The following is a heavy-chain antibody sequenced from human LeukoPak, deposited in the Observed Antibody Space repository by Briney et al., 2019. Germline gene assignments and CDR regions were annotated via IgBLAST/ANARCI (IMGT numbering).Heavy chain of an antibody. J-gene: IGHJ4*02. CDR2: INHSGST. CDR1: GGSFSGYY. V-gene: IGHV4-34*01. CDR3: ARGEIAAAGNYYFDY. Sequence: PSETLSLTCAVYGGSFSGYYWSWIRQPPGKGLEWIGEINHSGSTSYNPSLKSRVTISVDTSKNQFSLKLSSVTAADTAVYYCARGEIAAAGNYYFDYWGQGTLVSVSS. D-gene: IGHD6-13*01.